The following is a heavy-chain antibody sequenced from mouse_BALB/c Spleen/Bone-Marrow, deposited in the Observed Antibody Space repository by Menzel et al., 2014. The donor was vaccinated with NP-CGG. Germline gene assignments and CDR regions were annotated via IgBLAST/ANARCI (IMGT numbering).Heavy chain of an antibody. V-gene: IGHV1-62-2*01. D-gene: IGHD1-1*01. CDR1: GYTFTEYI. CDR3: ARHEKANYGNYAMDY. Sequence: VQLVESGVELVKPGASVKLSCKASGYTFTEYIIHWVKQRSGQGLEWIGWFYPGSGSIKYNEKFKDKATLTADKSSSTVYMELSRLTSEDSAVYFCARHEKANYGNYAMDYWGQGTSVTVSS. CDR2: FYPGSGSI. J-gene: IGHJ4*01.